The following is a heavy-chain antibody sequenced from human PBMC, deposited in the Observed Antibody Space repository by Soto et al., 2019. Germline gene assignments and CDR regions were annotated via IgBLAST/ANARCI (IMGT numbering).Heavy chain of an antibody. CDR1: GGSFSGYY. V-gene: IGHV4-34*01. J-gene: IGHJ4*02. CDR3: ARDKSTGLFDY. Sequence: QVQLQQLGAGLLKPSETLSLNCAVYGGSFSGYYWTWIRQPPGTGLEWIGEINHSGSTNYNPSLKSRVTISVDTSKHQFSLKLTSVTAAGTAVYYCARDKSTGLFDYWGQGTLVTVYS. CDR2: INHSGST. D-gene: IGHD2-8*02.